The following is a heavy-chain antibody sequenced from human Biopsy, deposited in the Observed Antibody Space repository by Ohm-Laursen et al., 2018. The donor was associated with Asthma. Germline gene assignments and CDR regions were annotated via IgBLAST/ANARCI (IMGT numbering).Heavy chain of an antibody. CDR3: ARKAGSCISRTCYSLDF. CDR2: INSVFGTT. Sequence: SSVKVSCKSPGGTFNTYVIGWVRQAPGQGLEWMGGINSVFGTTAYPQKFQDRVTITADDSTSTVYMELSSLRSEDTAVYYCARKAGSCISRTCYSLDFWGQGTLVTVSS. V-gene: IGHV1-69*01. CDR1: GGTFNTYV. D-gene: IGHD2-2*01. J-gene: IGHJ4*02.